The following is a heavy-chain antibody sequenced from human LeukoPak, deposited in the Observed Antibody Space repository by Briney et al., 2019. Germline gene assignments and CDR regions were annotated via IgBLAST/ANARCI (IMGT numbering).Heavy chain of an antibody. J-gene: IGHJ4*02. CDR1: GGTCSSYA. CDR3: ARENYYDGSGSPSASTPVDH. V-gene: IGHV1-69*13. CDR2: IIPIFGTA. Sequence: SVKVSCKASGGTCSSYAISWVRQASGQGLEWMGGIIPIFGTANYAQKFQGRVTITADESTSTAYMELSSLRSEDTAVYYCARENYYDGSGSPSASTPVDHWGQGTLVTVSS. D-gene: IGHD3-22*01.